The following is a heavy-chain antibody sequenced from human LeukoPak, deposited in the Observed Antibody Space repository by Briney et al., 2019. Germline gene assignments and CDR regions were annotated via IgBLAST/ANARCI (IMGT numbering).Heavy chain of an antibody. D-gene: IGHD3-22*01. CDR2: IWYDGSNK. CDR3: ARDEQQYYSESSGRFDF. V-gene: IGHV3-33*01. J-gene: IGHJ4*02. CDR1: GFTFSSYG. Sequence: GRSLRLSCAASGFTFSSYGMHWVRQAPGKGLEWVAVIWYDGSNKYYADSVKGRFTISRDNSKNTLYLQMNSLRAEDTAVYYCARDEQQYYSESSGRFDFWGQGVLVTVSS.